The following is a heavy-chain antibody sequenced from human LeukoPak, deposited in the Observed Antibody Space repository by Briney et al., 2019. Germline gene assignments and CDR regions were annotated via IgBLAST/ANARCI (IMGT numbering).Heavy chain of an antibody. CDR1: GYTFTSYG. Sequence: ASVKVSCKASGYTFTSYGITWVRQAPGQGLEWMGWINPNNGDTNYAQKFQGRVTMTRDTSITTAYMELSRLTSDDTAIYYCARVVGQGTAMPSRDYFDYWGQGTLVIVSS. CDR3: ARVVGQGTAMPSRDYFDY. J-gene: IGHJ4*02. CDR2: INPNNGDT. D-gene: IGHD5-18*01. V-gene: IGHV1-2*02.